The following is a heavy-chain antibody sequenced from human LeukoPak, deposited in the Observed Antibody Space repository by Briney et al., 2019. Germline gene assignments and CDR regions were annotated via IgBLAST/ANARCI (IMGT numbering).Heavy chain of an antibody. J-gene: IGHJ6*03. CDR2: IYTSGST. D-gene: IGHD6-6*01. CDR1: GFTFRSYW. CDR3: AREYSSSSAYYYYYMDV. V-gene: IGHV4-4*07. Sequence: PGGSLRLSCAASGFTFRSYWMSWIRQPAGKGLEWIGRIYTSGSTNYNPSLKSRVTISVDTSKNQFSLKLSSVTAADTAVYYCAREYSSSSAYYYYYMDVWGKGTTVTVSS.